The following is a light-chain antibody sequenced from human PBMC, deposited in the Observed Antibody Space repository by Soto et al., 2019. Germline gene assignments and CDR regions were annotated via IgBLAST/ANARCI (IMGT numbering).Light chain of an antibody. V-gene: IGKV1-5*03. CDR2: KAS. CDR1: QSISNW. J-gene: IGKJ2*03. Sequence: DIQMTQSPSTLSASVGDRVTITCRASQSISNWLAWYQQKPGKAPKLLISKASTLESGVPSRFSGSGSGTDFTLTISSLQPDDVATYYCQQYNSYPYSFGQGIKLEIK. CDR3: QQYNSYPYS.